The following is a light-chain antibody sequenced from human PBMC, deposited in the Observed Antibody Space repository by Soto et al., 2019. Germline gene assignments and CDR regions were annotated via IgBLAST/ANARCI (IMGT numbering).Light chain of an antibody. CDR1: SSNIGSNI. CDR3: SAWDGSLNGLV. J-gene: IGLJ3*02. Sequence: QSVLTQPPSASGTPGQRVTISCSGSSSNIGSNILNWYRQVPGTAPKLLIYNNVHRPSGVPDRFSGSKSGASGSLAISGLQLEDEADYYCSAWDGSLNGLVFSGGTKLTV. CDR2: NNV. V-gene: IGLV1-44*01.